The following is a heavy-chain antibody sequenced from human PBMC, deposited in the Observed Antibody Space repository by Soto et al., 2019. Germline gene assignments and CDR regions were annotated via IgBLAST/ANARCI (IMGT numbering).Heavy chain of an antibody. V-gene: IGHV4-4*02. J-gene: IGHJ6*02. Sequence: QVQLQESGPGLVKPSGTLSLTCAVSGGSISSSNWWSWVRQPPGKGLEWIGEIYHSGSTNYNPSLKSRAPXSXDXXKNQFCLKLSSVTAADTAVYYCARVSGSYYYGMDVWGQGTTVTVSS. CDR3: ARVSGSYYYGMDV. CDR1: GGSISSSNW. D-gene: IGHD1-26*01. CDR2: IYHSGST.